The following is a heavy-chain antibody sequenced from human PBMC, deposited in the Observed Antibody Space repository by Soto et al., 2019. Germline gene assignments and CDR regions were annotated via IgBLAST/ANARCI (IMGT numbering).Heavy chain of an antibody. V-gene: IGHV3-48*02. CDR1: GFTFGSQN. CDR3: ARSAGWFEGDSFDI. Sequence: EALLVESGGGLVQPGGSLRLSCAASGFTFGSQNMNWVRQPPGKGLEWIAYISFSSGPIYYADSVKGRFAISRDNDHKSLYLQMNNLTDDDTAVYYCARSAGWFEGDSFDIWGQGAMVTVSS. D-gene: IGHD3-10*01. J-gene: IGHJ3*02. CDR2: ISFSSGPI.